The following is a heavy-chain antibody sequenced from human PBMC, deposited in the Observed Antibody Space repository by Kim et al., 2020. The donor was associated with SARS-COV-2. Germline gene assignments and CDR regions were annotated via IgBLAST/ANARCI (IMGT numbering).Heavy chain of an antibody. J-gene: IGHJ6*02. CDR3: ARSNYYYGSGYRYSKYYYYGMDV. CDR1: GGSISSSSYY. Sequence: SETLSLTCTVSGGSISSSSYYWGWIRQPPGKGLEWIGSIYYSGSTYYNPSLKSRVTISVDTSKNQFSLKLSSVTAADTAVYYCARSNYYYGSGYRYSKYYYYGMDVWGQGTTVTVSS. CDR2: IYYSGST. D-gene: IGHD3-10*01. V-gene: IGHV4-39*01.